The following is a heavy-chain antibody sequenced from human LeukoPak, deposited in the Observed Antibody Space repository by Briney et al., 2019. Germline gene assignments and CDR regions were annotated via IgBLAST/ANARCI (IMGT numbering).Heavy chain of an antibody. CDR1: GGTFSSYA. V-gene: IGHV1-69*04. J-gene: IGHJ6*02. Sequence: SVKVSCKASGGTFSSYAISWVRQAPGQGLKWMGRIIPIFGIANYAQKFQGRVTITPDKSTSTAYMELSSLRSEDTAVYYCAREDYGGLLYYYGMDVWGQGTTVTVSS. CDR3: AREDYGGLLYYYGMDV. CDR2: IIPIFGIA. D-gene: IGHD4-23*01.